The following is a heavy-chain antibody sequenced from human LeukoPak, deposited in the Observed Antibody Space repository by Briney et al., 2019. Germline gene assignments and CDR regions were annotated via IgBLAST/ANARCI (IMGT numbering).Heavy chain of an antibody. V-gene: IGHV3-23*01. CDR3: AKDRLGSGWYPYYFDY. D-gene: IGHD6-19*01. CDR2: ISGSGGST. CDR1: GFTFSSYA. Sequence: GGSLRLSCAASGFTFSSYAMSWVRQAPGKGLEWVSAISGSGGSTYYADSVKGRFTISRDNSKNTLYLQMNSLRAEDTAVYYCAKDRLGSGWYPYYFDYWGQGTLDTVSS. J-gene: IGHJ4*02.